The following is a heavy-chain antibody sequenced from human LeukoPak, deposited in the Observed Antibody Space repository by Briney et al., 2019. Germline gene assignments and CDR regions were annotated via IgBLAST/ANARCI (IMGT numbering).Heavy chain of an antibody. CDR3: ARDSTYYYASGSSGPHYFDY. V-gene: IGHV3-30*01. CDR2: ISYDGSNT. D-gene: IGHD3-10*01. CDR1: GFTFSTYA. J-gene: IGHJ4*02. Sequence: GRSLRLSCAASGFTFSTYAMHWVRQAPGKGLEWVAVISYDGSNTYYADSVKGRFPISRDNSKNTLYLQLNSLRAEDTAVYYCARDSTYYYASGSSGPHYFDYWGQGTLVTVSS.